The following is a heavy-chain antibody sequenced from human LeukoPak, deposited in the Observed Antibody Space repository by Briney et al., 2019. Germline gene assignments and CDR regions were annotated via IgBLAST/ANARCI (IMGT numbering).Heavy chain of an antibody. CDR1: GFTFSSYA. D-gene: IGHD3-9*01. CDR3: ARQSRLVGYDILTGYYQYYFDY. J-gene: IGHJ4*02. V-gene: IGHV3-23*01. Sequence: GGSLRLSCAASGFTFSSYAMSWVRQAPGKGLEWVSAISGSGGSTYYADSVKGRFTISRDNSKNTLYLQMNSLRAEDTAVYYCARQSRLVGYDILTGYYQYYFDYWGQGTLVTVSS. CDR2: ISGSGGST.